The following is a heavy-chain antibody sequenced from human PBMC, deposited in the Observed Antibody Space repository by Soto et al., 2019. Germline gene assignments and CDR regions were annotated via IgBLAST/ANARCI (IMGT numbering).Heavy chain of an antibody. D-gene: IGHD6-13*01. CDR1: GGSISSSNW. CDR2: IYHSGST. Sequence: SETLSLTCAVSGGSISSSNWWSWVRQPPGKGLEWIGEIYHSGSTNYNPSLKSRVTISVDKSKSQFSLKLSSVTAADTAVYYCASNRGYSSSWPPYNWFDPWGQGTLVTVSS. V-gene: IGHV4-4*02. J-gene: IGHJ5*02. CDR3: ASNRGYSSSWPPYNWFDP.